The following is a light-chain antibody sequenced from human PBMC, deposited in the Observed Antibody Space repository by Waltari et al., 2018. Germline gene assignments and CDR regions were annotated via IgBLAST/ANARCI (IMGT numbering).Light chain of an antibody. Sequence: IVLTQSPGTLSLSPGERATLSCRASQSVSSRYLAWYQQKPGQAPRVVLYRAAGRATGIPDRFSGSGSGTDFTLTISRLEPEDFAMYYCQEFGSSPTVTFGQGTRLEIK. CDR1: QSVSSRY. CDR3: QEFGSSPTVT. J-gene: IGKJ5*01. V-gene: IGKV3-20*01. CDR2: RAA.